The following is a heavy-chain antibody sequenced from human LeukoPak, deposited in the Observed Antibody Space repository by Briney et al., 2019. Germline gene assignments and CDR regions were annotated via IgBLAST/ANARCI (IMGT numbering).Heavy chain of an antibody. J-gene: IGHJ4*02. Sequence: QPGGSLRLSCAASGFTFSSYAMSWVRQAPGKGLEWVSAISGSGGSTYYADSVKGRFTISRGNSKNTLYLQMNSLRAEDTAVYYCAKGHRITMVRGVRFDYWGQGTLVTVSS. V-gene: IGHV3-23*01. CDR3: AKGHRITMVRGVRFDY. CDR1: GFTFSSYA. D-gene: IGHD3-10*01. CDR2: ISGSGGST.